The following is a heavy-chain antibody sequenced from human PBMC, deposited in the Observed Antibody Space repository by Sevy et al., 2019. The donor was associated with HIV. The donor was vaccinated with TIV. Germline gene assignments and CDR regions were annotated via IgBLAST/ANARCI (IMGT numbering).Heavy chain of an antibody. CDR1: GYTFTAHY. V-gene: IGHV1-2*02. CDR3: ARVSRALLDY. CDR2: ISHSTGAT. J-gene: IGHJ4*02. Sequence: ASVKVSCKTSGYTFTAHYIHWVRQAPGQGLEWMGWISHSTGATNSTQKFQGRVTMTRDTSSGTAYLELSSLRSDDTAVYYCARVSRALLDYWGQGTQVTVSS.